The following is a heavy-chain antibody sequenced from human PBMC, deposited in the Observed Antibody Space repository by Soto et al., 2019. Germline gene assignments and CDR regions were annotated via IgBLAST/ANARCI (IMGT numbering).Heavy chain of an antibody. V-gene: IGHV3-23*01. CDR3: AKDRRISGSYPAFDH. CDR2: ISGSGDRA. CDR1: GFHFSSYA. D-gene: IGHD1-26*01. Sequence: GGALRLSCAASGFHFSSYAMSWVRQAPGKGLWWVSGISGSGDRAFYADSVKGRFTTSRDSSKNTLYLQMNSLRAEDTAVYYCAKDRRISGSYPAFDHWGQGILVTVSS. J-gene: IGHJ4*02.